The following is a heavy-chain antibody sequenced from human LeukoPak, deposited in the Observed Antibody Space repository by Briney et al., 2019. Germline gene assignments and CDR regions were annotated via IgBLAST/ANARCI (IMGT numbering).Heavy chain of an antibody. V-gene: IGHV4-59*12. CDR1: GGSISSYY. D-gene: IGHD3-10*01. CDR3: ARVHRTSEYYFDY. Sequence: PSETLSLTCTVSGGSISSYYWSWIRQPPGKGLEWIGYIYYSGSTNYNPSLKSRVTISVDTSKNQFSLKLSSVTAADTAVYYCARVHRTSEYYFDYWGQGTLVTVSS. CDR2: IYYSGST. J-gene: IGHJ4*02.